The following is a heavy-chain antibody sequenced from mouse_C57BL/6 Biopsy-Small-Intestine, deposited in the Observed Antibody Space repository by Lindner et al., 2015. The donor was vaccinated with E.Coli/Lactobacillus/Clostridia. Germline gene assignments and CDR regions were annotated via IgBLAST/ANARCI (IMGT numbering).Heavy chain of an antibody. V-gene: IGHV1-82*01. CDR1: GYAFSSSW. CDR3: ARRGYDYDVAMDY. D-gene: IGHD2-4*01. J-gene: IGHJ4*01. CDR2: IYPGDGDT. Sequence: VQLQESGPELMKPGASVKISCKASGYAFSSSWMNWVKQRPGKGLEWIGRIYPGDGDTNYNGKFKGKATLTADKSSSKVYMQLSSLTSGDSAVYFCARRGYDYDVAMDYWGQGTSVTVSS.